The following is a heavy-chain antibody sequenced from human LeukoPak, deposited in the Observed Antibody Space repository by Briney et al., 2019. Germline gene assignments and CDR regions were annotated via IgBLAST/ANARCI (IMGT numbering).Heavy chain of an antibody. Sequence: PGGSPRLSCAASGFTFSSYWMHWVRQAPGKGLVWVSCIKSDGSTNYADSVKGRFTISRDNAKNTVSLQMNSLRAEDTGVYHCARAPSEIGGYYPEYFRHWGQGTLVTVSS. J-gene: IGHJ1*01. D-gene: IGHD3-22*01. CDR1: GFTFSSYW. V-gene: IGHV3-74*01. CDR3: ARAPSEIGGYYPEYFRH. CDR2: IKSDGST.